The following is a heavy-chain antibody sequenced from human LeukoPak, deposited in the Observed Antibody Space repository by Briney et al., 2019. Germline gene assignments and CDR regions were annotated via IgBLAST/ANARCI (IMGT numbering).Heavy chain of an antibody. V-gene: IGHV1-8*01. D-gene: IGHD6-13*01. CDR1: GYTFTSYD. J-gene: IGHJ3*02. CDR3: ARERWGYSSRWLLLGDAFDI. Sequence: ASVKVSCKASGYTFTSYDINWVRQATGQGLEWMGWMNPNSGNTGYAHKFPGRVSMTRNTSISTAYMELRSLRSEDTAVYYCARERWGYSSRWLLLGDAFDIWGQGTMVTASS. CDR2: MNPNSGNT.